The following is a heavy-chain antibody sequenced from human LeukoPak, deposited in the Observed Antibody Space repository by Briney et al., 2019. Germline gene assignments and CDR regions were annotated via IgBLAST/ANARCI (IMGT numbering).Heavy chain of an antibody. CDR3: ARTRSLRFLEWSDAFDI. CDR2: MNPNSGNT. J-gene: IGHJ3*02. D-gene: IGHD3-3*01. Sequence: ASVKVSCKASGYTFTSYDINWVRQATGQGLEWVGWMNPNSGNTGYAQKFQGRVTMTRNTSISTVYMELSSLRSEDTAVYYCARTRSLRFLEWSDAFDIWGQGTMVTVSS. CDR1: GYTFTSYD. V-gene: IGHV1-8*01.